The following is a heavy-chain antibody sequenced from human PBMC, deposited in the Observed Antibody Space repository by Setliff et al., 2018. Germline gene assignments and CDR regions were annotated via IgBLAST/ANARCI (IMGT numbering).Heavy chain of an antibody. CDR2: VSRSGST. CDR3: ASWGSAIAFDL. D-gene: IGHD3-16*01. J-gene: IGHJ3*01. Sequence: SETLSLTCTVSGGSISSGGYYWTWIRQLPGKGLEWIGYVSRSGSTSYNSSLKRQISISPDTSKNQFSLKLSSVTAADTAIYYCASWGSAIAFDLWGQGTVVTVSS. CDR1: GGSISSGGYY. V-gene: IGHV4-31*01.